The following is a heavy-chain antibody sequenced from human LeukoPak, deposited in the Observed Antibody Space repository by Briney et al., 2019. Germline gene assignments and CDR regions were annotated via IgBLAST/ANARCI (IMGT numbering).Heavy chain of an antibody. V-gene: IGHV4-34*01. J-gene: IGHJ4*02. Sequence: PETLSLTCAVYGGSFSGYYWSWIRQPPGKGLEWIGEINHSGSTNYNPSLKSRVTISVDTSKNQFSLKLSTVTAADTAVYYCARMREGIDYWGQGTLVTVSS. CDR2: INHSGST. CDR1: GGSFSGYY. CDR3: ARMREGIDY.